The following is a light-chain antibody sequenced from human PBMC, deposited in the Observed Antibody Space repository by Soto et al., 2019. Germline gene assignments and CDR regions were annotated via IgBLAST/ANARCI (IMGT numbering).Light chain of an antibody. J-gene: IGKJ1*01. CDR3: QKYNSDTWT. Sequence: DIQMTQSPSSLSASVGDRVTITCRASQGISNYLAWYQQKPGKVPKLLIYAASTLQSGVTSRFSGSGSGTDFTLNVSSLQPEDVVIYYCQKYNSDTWTFGQGTKVEIK. CDR2: AAS. CDR1: QGISNY. V-gene: IGKV1-27*01.